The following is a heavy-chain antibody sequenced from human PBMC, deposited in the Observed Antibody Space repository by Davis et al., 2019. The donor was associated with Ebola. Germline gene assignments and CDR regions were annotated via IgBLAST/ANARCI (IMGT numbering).Heavy chain of an antibody. D-gene: IGHD5-24*01. CDR1: GYTFNLYG. Sequence: ASVKVSCKASGYTFNLYGISWVRQAPGQGLEWMGWISAYNGNTNYAQRFQDRVTMTTDTSTNTAYMELRSLRSDDSAVYYCARVWLQSAFDIWGQGTMVTVSS. CDR2: ISAYNGNT. V-gene: IGHV1-18*01. CDR3: ARVWLQSAFDI. J-gene: IGHJ3*02.